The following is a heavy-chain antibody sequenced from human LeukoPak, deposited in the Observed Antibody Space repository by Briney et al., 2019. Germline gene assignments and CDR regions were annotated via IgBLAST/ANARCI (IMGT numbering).Heavy chain of an antibody. V-gene: IGHV1-2*06. CDR1: GYTFTGYY. CDR2: INPNSGGT. Sequence: ASVKVSCKASGYTFTGYYMHWVRQAPGQGLEWMGRINPNSGGTNYAQKFQGRVTMTRDTSISTAYMELSRLRSDDTAVYYCARDPYYYDSSGYYDHFGYWGQGTLVTVSS. J-gene: IGHJ4*02. D-gene: IGHD3-22*01. CDR3: ARDPYYYDSSGYYDHFGY.